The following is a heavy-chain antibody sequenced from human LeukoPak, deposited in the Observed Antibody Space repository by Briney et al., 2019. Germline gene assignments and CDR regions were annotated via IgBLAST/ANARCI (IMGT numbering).Heavy chain of an antibody. D-gene: IGHD3-16*01. CDR3: AKDRMMAQ. CDR2: ISTSGANT. Sequence: GGSLRLFCRASGFTFSDSAMTWVRQAPGKGLEWVSVISTSGANTYYADSVKGRFTISRDNSKHTLFLQMSSLRAEDTAVYYCAKDRMMAQWGQGTLVTVSS. CDR1: GFTFSDSA. J-gene: IGHJ4*02. V-gene: IGHV3-23*01.